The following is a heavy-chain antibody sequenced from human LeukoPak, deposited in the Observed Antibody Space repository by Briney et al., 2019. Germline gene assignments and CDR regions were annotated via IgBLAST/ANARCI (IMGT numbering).Heavy chain of an antibody. CDR3: ARHFSNGWSDK. CDR2: IYYSGTA. Sequence: SQTLSLTCTVSGASLSTSSWTWIRQPPGKGLDCIGFIYYSGTAHYHPSLKSRVTISLDTSKNQFSLRLSSVTAADTGVYYCARHFSNGWSDKWGQGTLVTVS. D-gene: IGHD6-19*01. V-gene: IGHV4-59*08. CDR1: GASLSTSS. J-gene: IGHJ4*02.